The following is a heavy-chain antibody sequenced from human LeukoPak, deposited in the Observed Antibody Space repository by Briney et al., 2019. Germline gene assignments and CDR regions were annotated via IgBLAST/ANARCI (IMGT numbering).Heavy chain of an antibody. J-gene: IGHJ6*04. CDR1: GFTFSSYS. Sequence: GGSLRLSCADSGFTFSSYSMDWVRQAPGKGLEWVSSISSSSSYIYYADSVKGRSTISRDNAKNSLYLQMNSLRAEDTAVYYCAELGITMIGGVWGKGTTVTISS. CDR3: AELGITMIGGV. V-gene: IGHV3-21*01. CDR2: ISSSSSYI. D-gene: IGHD3-10*02.